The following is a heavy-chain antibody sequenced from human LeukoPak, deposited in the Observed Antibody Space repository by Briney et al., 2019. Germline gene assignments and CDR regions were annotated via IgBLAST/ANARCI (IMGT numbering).Heavy chain of an antibody. CDR2: IFYSGST. Sequence: PSETLSLACTVSGGSISSCSYYWSWIRQPPGKGLEWIGNIFYSGSTYYSPSLRSRVTISLDTSRNQFSLKLNSVTAADTAVYYCAKSNAYGLVDIWGQGTMVTVSS. CDR1: GGSISSCSYY. CDR3: AKSNAYGLVDI. J-gene: IGHJ3*02. V-gene: IGHV4-39*07. D-gene: IGHD3-16*01.